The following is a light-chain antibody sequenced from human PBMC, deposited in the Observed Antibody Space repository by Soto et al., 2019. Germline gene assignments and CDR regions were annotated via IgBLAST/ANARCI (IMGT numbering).Light chain of an antibody. CDR2: DVT. V-gene: IGLV2-11*01. CDR1: SSDVGGSDF. J-gene: IGLJ3*02. Sequence: QSALTQPRSVSGSPGQSVTISCTGSSSDVGGSDFVSWYQQHPGKAPKLMIYDVTKRPSGVPDRFSGSKSGNTASLTVSGLQAEDEADYYCCSDAHRSFWVFGGGTKLTVL. CDR3: CSDAHRSFWV.